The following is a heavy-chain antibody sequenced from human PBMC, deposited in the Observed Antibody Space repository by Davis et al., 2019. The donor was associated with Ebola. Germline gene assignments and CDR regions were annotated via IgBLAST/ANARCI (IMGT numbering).Heavy chain of an antibody. D-gene: IGHD4/OR15-4a*01. Sequence: GESLKISCAASGFSFRVYWMSWVRQAPGKGLEWVATVNQDGSQTYYVPSVKGRFTMSRDDAKNSLFLQMNSLRKEDTAVYYCAKGTVGTMDRYFDLWGQGTLVTVSS. CDR2: VNQDGSQT. V-gene: IGHV3-7*03. CDR3: AKGTVGTMDRYFDL. J-gene: IGHJ4*02. CDR1: GFSFRVYW.